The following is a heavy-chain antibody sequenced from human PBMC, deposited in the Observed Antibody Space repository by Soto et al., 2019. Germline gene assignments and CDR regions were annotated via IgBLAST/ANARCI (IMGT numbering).Heavy chain of an antibody. D-gene: IGHD4-17*01. Sequence: QVQLQESGPGLVKPSQTLSLTCTVSGGSISSGGYYWSWIRQHPGKGLEWIGYIYYSGSTYYNPSLKSRVTLSVDTSKNQVSLKLSSVTAADTAVYYCARGFRDYGGKGYYYYDMDVWGQGTTVTVSS. J-gene: IGHJ6*02. CDR1: GGSISSGGYY. CDR3: ARGFRDYGGKGYYYYDMDV. CDR2: IYYSGST. V-gene: IGHV4-31*03.